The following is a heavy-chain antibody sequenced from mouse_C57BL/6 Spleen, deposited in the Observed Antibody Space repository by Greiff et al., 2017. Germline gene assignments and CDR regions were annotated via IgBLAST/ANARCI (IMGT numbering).Heavy chain of an antibody. Sequence: VKLMESGAELVKPGASVKLSCKASGYTFTEYTIHWVKQRSGQGLAWIGWFYPGSGSIKYNEKFKDKATLTADKSSSTVYMELSRLTSEDSAVYFCARHEDPYYGNYGWFAYWCQVTLVTVSA. J-gene: IGHJ3*01. V-gene: IGHV1-62-2*01. CDR1: GYTFTEYT. CDR2: FYPGSGSI. CDR3: ARHEDPYYGNYGWFAY. D-gene: IGHD2-10*01.